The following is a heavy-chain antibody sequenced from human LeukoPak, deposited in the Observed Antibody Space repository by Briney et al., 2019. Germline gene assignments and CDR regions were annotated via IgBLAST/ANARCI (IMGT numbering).Heavy chain of an antibody. V-gene: IGHV3-7*03. D-gene: IGHD1-26*01. CDR1: GFNFSKYW. CDR3: ARSGELPGGFDY. CDR2: IKPDGGDK. Sequence: GGSLRLSCADSGFNFSKYWMSWVRQAPGKGLEWVANIKPDGGDKYYVDSVKGRFTISRDNAKNSLYLQMNSLRAEDTAVYYCARSGELPGGFDYWGQGTLVTVSS. J-gene: IGHJ4*02.